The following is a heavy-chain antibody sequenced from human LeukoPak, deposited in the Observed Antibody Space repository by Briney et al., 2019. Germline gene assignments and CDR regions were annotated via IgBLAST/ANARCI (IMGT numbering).Heavy chain of an antibody. V-gene: IGHV3-66*04. CDR1: GFTVSSNY. Sequence: PGGSLRLSCAASGFTVSSNYMSWVRQAPGKGLEWVSVIYSGGSTYYADSVKGRFTISRDNSKNTLYLQMNSLRAEDTAVYYCARPYSGRTYYYYGMDVWGQGTTVTVSS. CDR3: ARPYSGRTYYYYGMDV. J-gene: IGHJ6*02. CDR2: IYSGGST. D-gene: IGHD1-26*01.